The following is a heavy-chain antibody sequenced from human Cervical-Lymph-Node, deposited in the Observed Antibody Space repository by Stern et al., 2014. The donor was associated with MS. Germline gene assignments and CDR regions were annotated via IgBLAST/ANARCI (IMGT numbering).Heavy chain of an antibody. J-gene: IGHJ4*02. CDR3: ARDNGLRVEQFFDY. Sequence: QVQLQESGPGLVKPSQTLSLTCTVSGASLSSLNYYWSWIRQRPGKGLEWIGFISYSGNTNYNPSLKSRVTVSADTSKTQFSLRLTSVTAADTAVYYCARDNGLRVEQFFDYWGQGMLVTVSS. D-gene: IGHD4-17*01. V-gene: IGHV4-31*03. CDR1: GASLSSLNYY. CDR2: ISYSGNT.